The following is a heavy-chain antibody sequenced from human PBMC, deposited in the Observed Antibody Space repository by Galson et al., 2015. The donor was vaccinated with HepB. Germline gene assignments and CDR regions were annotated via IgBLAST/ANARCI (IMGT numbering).Heavy chain of an antibody. CDR2: ISASGGPPDTGGPSGFKT. CDR1: GFTFSSYA. Sequence: SLRLSCAASGFTFSSYAMSWVRQAPGKGLEWVSIISASGGPPDTGGPSGFKTYYAESVKGRFTISRDNSKNTVYLQMTSLRVEDTAVYYCAKRPPSNWGQGTQVTVSS. J-gene: IGHJ4*02. D-gene: IGHD6-6*01. V-gene: IGHV3-23*01. CDR3: AKRPPSN.